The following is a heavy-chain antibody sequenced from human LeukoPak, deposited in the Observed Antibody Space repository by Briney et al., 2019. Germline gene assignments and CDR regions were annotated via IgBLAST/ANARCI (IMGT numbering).Heavy chain of an antibody. V-gene: IGHV5-51*01. CDR2: IYPGDSDT. D-gene: IGHD5-24*01. Sequence: GESLKISCKGSGYSFTGYWIGWVRQMPGKGLEWMGIIYPGDSDTRYSPSFQGQVTISADKSISTAYLQWSSLKASDTAMYYCARQLATTSGAFDIWGQGTMVTVSS. CDR1: GYSFTGYW. J-gene: IGHJ3*02. CDR3: ARQLATTSGAFDI.